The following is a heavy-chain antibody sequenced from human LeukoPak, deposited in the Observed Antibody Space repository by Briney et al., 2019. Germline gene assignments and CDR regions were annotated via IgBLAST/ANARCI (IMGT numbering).Heavy chain of an antibody. V-gene: IGHV3-21*01. J-gene: IGHJ2*01. CDR1: GFTFSSYS. CDR3: ARIPSAWYFDL. Sequence: GGSLRLSCAAPGFTFSSYSMNWVRQAPGKGLEWVSSISSSSSYIYYADSVKGRFTISRDNAKNSLYLQMNSLRAEDTAVYYCARIPSAWYFDLWGRGTLVTVSS. D-gene: IGHD2-21*01. CDR2: ISSSSSYI.